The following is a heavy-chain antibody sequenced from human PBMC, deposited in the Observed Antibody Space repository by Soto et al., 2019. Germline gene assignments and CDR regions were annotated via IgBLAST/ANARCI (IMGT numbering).Heavy chain of an antibody. V-gene: IGHV6-1*01. CDR3: ARPPVIDIVVPPDY. D-gene: IGHD2-15*01. Sequence: SQTLSLTCVISGDSISRNTAAWNWIRRSPSRGLEWLGRTYYRSKWYFDYAVSLKSRITINPDTSRNQVSLQLSSVTPEDTAVYYCARPPVIDIVVPPDYWGQGTLVTVSS. CDR1: GDSISRNTAA. J-gene: IGHJ4*02. CDR2: TYYRSKWYF.